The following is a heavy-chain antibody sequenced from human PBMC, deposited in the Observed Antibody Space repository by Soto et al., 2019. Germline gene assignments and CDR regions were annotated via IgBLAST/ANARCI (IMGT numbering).Heavy chain of an antibody. Sequence: PGGSLRLSCAASGFAFRDYWMSWVRQAPGKGLEWVANIKLDGSDKYYVDSVKGRFTISRDNAKNSLFLQMNSLRAEDTAVYYCARGGGAFHYWGQGTLVTVSS. CDR1: GFAFRDYW. CDR2: IKLDGSDK. CDR3: ARGGGAFHY. J-gene: IGHJ4*02. V-gene: IGHV3-7*01. D-gene: IGHD2-15*01.